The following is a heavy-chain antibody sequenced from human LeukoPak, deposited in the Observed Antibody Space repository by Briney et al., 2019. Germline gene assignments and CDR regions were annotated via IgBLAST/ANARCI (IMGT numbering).Heavy chain of an antibody. CDR2: IKQDGSEK. CDR3: ARDQETYYYDSSGFRYFDY. CDR1: GFTFSSYW. Sequence: PGGSVRLSCAASGFTFSSYWMSWVRQAPGKGLEWVANIKQDGSEKYYVDSVKGRFTISRDNAKNSLYLQMNSLRAEDTAVYYCARDQETYYYDSSGFRYFDYWGQETLVTVSS. V-gene: IGHV3-7*01. J-gene: IGHJ4*02. D-gene: IGHD3-22*01.